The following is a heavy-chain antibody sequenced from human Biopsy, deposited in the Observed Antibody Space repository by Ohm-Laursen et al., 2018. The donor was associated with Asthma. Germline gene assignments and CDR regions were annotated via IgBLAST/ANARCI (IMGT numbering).Heavy chain of an antibody. CDR1: GFDLRDYT. J-gene: IGHJ4*02. D-gene: IGHD3-3*01. Sequence: SLRLSCTASGFDLRDYTMNWVRQAPGKGLEWVAVVSYDGGVAHYADSMKGRFTISRDNAKSTLYLQMNRLRTDDTAVYYCAKRRGYSDLTDFDHWGQGTLVTVSS. V-gene: IGHV3-30*18. CDR3: AKRRGYSDLTDFDH. CDR2: VSYDGGVA.